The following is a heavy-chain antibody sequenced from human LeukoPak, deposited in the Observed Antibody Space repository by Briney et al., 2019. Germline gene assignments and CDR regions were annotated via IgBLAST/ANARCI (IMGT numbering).Heavy chain of an antibody. D-gene: IGHD6-13*01. J-gene: IGHJ4*02. CDR3: AKDGSAPAAGSAPPIDS. Sequence: GGSLRLSCAASGFTFKTYVLTWVRQAPGKGLEWVSSIGGLGTTTFYADSVKGRFTISRDNSKNTLYLQMDSLRAEDTALYYCAKDGSAPAAGSAPPIDSWGQGTLVTVSS. V-gene: IGHV3-23*01. CDR1: GFTFKTYV. CDR2: IGGLGTTT.